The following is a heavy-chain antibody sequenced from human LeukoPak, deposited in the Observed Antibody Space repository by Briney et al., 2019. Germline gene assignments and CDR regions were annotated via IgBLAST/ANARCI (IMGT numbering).Heavy chain of an antibody. D-gene: IGHD3-10*01. V-gene: IGHV3-30*02. J-gene: IGHJ5*02. Sequence: GGALRLLFGRSGFTLSSYGMHWVRQGPGKGLEWGAIIRYEGSEKYYADSVKGRFIISRDNSKNTLYLEMNILRTEDTAVYHCAKDLMRDRWFGESWGQGTLVTVSS. CDR3: AKDLMRDRWFGES. CDR2: IRYEGSEK. CDR1: GFTLSSYG.